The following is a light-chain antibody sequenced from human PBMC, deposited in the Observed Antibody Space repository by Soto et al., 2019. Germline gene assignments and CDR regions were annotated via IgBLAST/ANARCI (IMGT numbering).Light chain of an antibody. CDR2: DNN. J-gene: IGLJ3*02. Sequence: QSVLTQPPSASGTPGQRVTISCSGSSSNIGNNYVSWYQQLPGTAPKLLIYDNNKRPSGIPDRFSGSKSGTSATLGITGLQTGDEADYYCGTWDSSLSGGVFGGGTKLTVL. CDR1: SSNIGNNY. CDR3: GTWDSSLSGGV. V-gene: IGLV1-51*01.